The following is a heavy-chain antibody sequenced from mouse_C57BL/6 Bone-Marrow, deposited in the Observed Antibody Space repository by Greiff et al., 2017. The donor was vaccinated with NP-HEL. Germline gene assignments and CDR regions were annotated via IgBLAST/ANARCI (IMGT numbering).Heavy chain of an antibody. Sequence: EVKVVESGAELVRPGASVKLSCTASGFNIKDDYMHWVKQRPEQGLEWIGWIDPENGDTEYASKFQGKATITADTSSNTAYLQLSSLTSEDTAVYYCTTEDYSFAYWGQGTLVTVSA. D-gene: IGHD1-1*01. V-gene: IGHV14-4*01. CDR1: GFNIKDDY. J-gene: IGHJ3*01. CDR3: TTEDYSFAY. CDR2: IDPENGDT.